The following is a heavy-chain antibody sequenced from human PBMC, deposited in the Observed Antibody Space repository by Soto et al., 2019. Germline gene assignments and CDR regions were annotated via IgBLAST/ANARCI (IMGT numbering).Heavy chain of an antibody. CDR3: ARTFDYYGMDV. J-gene: IGHJ6*02. CDR1: GYSIASGFH. Sequence: SETLSLTCAVSGYSIASGFHWAWIRQSPGKGLEWIGSIYHARSVYYTPSLNGRVALSMDTSKNHFSLKLTSVTAADTAVYYCARTFDYYGMDVWGQGTTVTVSS. V-gene: IGHV4-38-2*01. CDR2: IYHARSV.